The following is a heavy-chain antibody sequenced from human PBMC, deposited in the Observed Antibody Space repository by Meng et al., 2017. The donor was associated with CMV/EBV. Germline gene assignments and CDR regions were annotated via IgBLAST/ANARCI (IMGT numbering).Heavy chain of an antibody. V-gene: IGHV3-66*01. CDR2: IYRGDNT. D-gene: IGHD3-10*01. CDR3: TGDSVSNPNLDY. J-gene: IGHJ4*02. CDR1: GFNVRDKY. Sequence: VRLVGSGGGLVNAGGSLRMSCAASGFNVRDKYMSWVRQAPGKGLEWVCIIYRGDNTYYIDSVKDRFTVSRDNSKNTMYLQMNSLRVEDTAVYYCTGDSVSNPNLDYWGQGTLVTVSS.